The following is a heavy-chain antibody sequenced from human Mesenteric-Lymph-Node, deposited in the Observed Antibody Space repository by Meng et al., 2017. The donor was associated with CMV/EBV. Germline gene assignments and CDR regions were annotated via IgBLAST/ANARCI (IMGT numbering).Heavy chain of an antibody. J-gene: IGHJ3*01. CDR3: VSGDDDADTLDV. CDR1: GYTFTGYY. V-gene: IGHV1-2*02. CDR2: INPNSGGT. D-gene: IGHD4-17*01. Sequence: ASVKVSCKASGYTFTGYYMHWVRQAPGQGLEWMGWINPNSGGTNYAQKFQGRVTMTRDTSISTAYMELSRLRYDDTAIYYCVSGDDDADTLDVWGQGTMVTVSS.